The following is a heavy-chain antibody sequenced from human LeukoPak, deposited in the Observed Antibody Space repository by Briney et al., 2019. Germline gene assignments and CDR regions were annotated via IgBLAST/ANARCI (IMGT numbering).Heavy chain of an antibody. Sequence: GESLKLSCAASGFNFSGAAMHWARQASGKGLEWVGRIRSKANSYVTTFAASVKGRFTISRDDANNTVHLRMNSLKAEDTGVCYCFVVGVGYWGQGALVTVSS. V-gene: IGHV3-73*01. CDR3: FVVGVGY. D-gene: IGHD2-21*01. CDR2: IRSKANSYVT. CDR1: GFNFSGAA. J-gene: IGHJ4*02.